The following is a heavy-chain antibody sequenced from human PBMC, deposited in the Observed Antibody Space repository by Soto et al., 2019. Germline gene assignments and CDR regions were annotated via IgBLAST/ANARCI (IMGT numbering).Heavy chain of an antibody. CDR2: IYYSGST. CDR1: GGSISSGGYY. Sequence: QVQLPESGPGLVKPSQTLSLTCTVSGGSISSGGYYWSWIRQHPGKGLEWIGYIYYSGSTYYNPSLKSGVTISVDTSKNQFSLKLSSVTAAATAVYYCAREGVTDYYYGLDVWGQGTTVTVSS. V-gene: IGHV4-31*03. J-gene: IGHJ6*02. D-gene: IGHD3-10*01. CDR3: AREGVTDYYYGLDV.